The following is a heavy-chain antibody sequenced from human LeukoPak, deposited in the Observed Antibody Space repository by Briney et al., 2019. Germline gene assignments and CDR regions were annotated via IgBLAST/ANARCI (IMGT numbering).Heavy chain of an antibody. J-gene: IGHJ3*02. Sequence: GGSLRFSCAASGFTFSTYAMSWVRQIPGKGLEWVSAISGSDDGTYYADSVKGRFTISRDNSKNTLYLQMNSLRAEDTAVYYCAKPARTDAFDIWGQGTMITVSS. CDR1: GFTFSTYA. D-gene: IGHD1-14*01. V-gene: IGHV3-23*01. CDR2: ISGSDDGT. CDR3: AKPARTDAFDI.